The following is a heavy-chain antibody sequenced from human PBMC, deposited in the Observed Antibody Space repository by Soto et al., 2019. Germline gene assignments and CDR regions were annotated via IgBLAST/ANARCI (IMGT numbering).Heavy chain of an antibody. CDR1: VGSGFTFTDYA. CDR2: ISGSDYRT. D-gene: IGHD3-10*01. J-gene: IGHJ3*01. CDR3: VGDYGGLEGFDV. Sequence: EVQLLESGGGLVQPGGSLRLSCVASVGSGFTFTDYAMAWVRQAPEKGLEWVSGISGSDYRTYYADSVKGRFTISRDNSKNTLFVQMNSLRAEDTAIYSRVGDYGGLEGFDVWGQGTMVTVSS. V-gene: IGHV3-23*01.